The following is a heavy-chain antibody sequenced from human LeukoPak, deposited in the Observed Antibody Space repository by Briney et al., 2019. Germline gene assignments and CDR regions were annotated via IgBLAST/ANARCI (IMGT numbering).Heavy chain of an antibody. CDR3: ARGDMDV. J-gene: IGHJ6*02. CDR1: GYTFTDYY. V-gene: IGHV1-2*02. CDR2: INPNSGDT. Sequence: ASVKVSCKASGYTFTDYYMHWVRQAPGQGLEWMGWINPNSGDTNYAQTFQGRVTMTRDTSISTAYMELSRLRSEDTAVYYCARGDMDVWGQGTTVTVSS.